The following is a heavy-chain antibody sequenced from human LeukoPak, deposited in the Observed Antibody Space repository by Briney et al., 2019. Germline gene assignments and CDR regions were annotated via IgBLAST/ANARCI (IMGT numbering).Heavy chain of an antibody. CDR3: AGDPYSSSRYPVD. Sequence: GGSLRLSCAASGFTFSSYAMHWVRQAPGKGLEWVAVISYDGSNKYYADSVKGRFTISRDNSKNTLYLQMNSLRAEDTAVYYCAGDPYSSSRYPVDWGQGTLVTVSS. CDR2: ISYDGSNK. CDR1: GFTFSSYA. D-gene: IGHD6-13*01. V-gene: IGHV3-30*04. J-gene: IGHJ4*02.